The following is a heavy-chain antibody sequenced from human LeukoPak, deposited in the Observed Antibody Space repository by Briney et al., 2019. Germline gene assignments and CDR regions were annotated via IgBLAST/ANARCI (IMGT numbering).Heavy chain of an antibody. Sequence: PSETLSLTCTVSGCSISSSSYDWGCIRQPPGKGLEWIGSIYYSRRTYYNPSLKSRVTMSADTSNSQFSLRLTSVTAADTAVYYCARESRVFIGDGYFLDSWGPGTLITVSS. D-gene: IGHD3-22*01. CDR3: ARESRVFIGDGYFLDS. CDR1: GCSISSSSYD. CDR2: IYYSRRT. J-gene: IGHJ4*02. V-gene: IGHV4-39*07.